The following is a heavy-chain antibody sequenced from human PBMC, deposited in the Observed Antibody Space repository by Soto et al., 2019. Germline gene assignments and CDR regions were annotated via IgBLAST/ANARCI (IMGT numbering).Heavy chain of an antibody. D-gene: IGHD3-9*01. Sequence: ASVKVSCKASGYTFTNYYIHWVRQAPGQGLEWIGWINPLTGDTTYAQNFQDRVTMTTDTSIGTAYMELSRLRSDDTAVFYCGRDLIYDVLTGLYYYFGMDVWGQGTTVTVSS. V-gene: IGHV1-2*02. J-gene: IGHJ6*02. CDR2: INPLTGDT. CDR1: GYTFTNYY. CDR3: GRDLIYDVLTGLYYYFGMDV.